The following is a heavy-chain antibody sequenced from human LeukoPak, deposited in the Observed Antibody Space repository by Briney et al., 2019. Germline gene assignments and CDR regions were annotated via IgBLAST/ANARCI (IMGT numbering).Heavy chain of an antibody. CDR1: GYTFTIYS. CDR3: ARRLPPDAFDI. D-gene: IGHD5-12*01. Sequence: ASVKVSCKASGYTFTIYSISWVRQAPGQGLEWMGWINTYNGNTNYAQERQGRVTMTTDTSTSTAYMKLRSLTSDDTAVYYCARRLPPDAFDIWGQGTLVTVSS. V-gene: IGHV1-18*01. CDR2: INTYNGNT. J-gene: IGHJ3*02.